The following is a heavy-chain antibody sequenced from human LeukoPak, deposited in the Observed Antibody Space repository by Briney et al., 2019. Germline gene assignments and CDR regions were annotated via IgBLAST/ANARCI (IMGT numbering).Heavy chain of an antibody. CDR3: ARDRASTAMAYFDY. D-gene: IGHD5-18*01. V-gene: IGHV1-69*05. J-gene: IGHJ4*02. Sequence: SVKVSCKASGGTFSSYALSWVRQAPGQGLEWMGRIIPIFGTANYAQKFQGRVTITTDESTSTAYMELSSLRSEDTAVYYCARDRASTAMAYFDYWGQETLVTVSS. CDR2: IIPIFGTA. CDR1: GGTFSSYA.